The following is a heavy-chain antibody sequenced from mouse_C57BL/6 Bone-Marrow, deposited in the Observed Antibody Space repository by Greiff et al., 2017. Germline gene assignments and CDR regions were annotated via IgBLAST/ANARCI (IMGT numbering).Heavy chain of an antibody. CDR1: GYTFTDYN. CDR2: INPNNGGT. Sequence: EVQLQQSGPELVKPGASVKMSCKASGYTFTDYNMHWVKQSHGKSLEWIGYINPNNGGTSYNQKFKGKATLTVNKSSSTAYMELRSLTSEDSAVYYCARSDYYGSSYDPFAYWGQGTLVTVSA. J-gene: IGHJ3*01. CDR3: ARSDYYGSSYDPFAY. V-gene: IGHV1-22*01. D-gene: IGHD1-1*01.